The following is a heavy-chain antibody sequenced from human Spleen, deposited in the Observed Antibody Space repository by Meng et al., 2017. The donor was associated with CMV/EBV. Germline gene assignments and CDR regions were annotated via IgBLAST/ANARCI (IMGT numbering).Heavy chain of an antibody. Sequence: SETLSLTCTVSGGSISSYYWSWIRQPPGKGLEWIGYIYYSGSTNYNPSLKSRVTISVDTSKNQFSLKLSSVTAADTAVYYCARGIMARGYFDYWGQGTLVTVSS. V-gene: IGHV4-59*12. CDR1: GGSISSYY. CDR2: IYYSGST. CDR3: ARGIMARGYFDY. D-gene: IGHD3-16*01. J-gene: IGHJ4*02.